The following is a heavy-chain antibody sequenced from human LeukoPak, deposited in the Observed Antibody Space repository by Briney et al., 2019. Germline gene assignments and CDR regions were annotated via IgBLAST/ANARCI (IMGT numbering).Heavy chain of an antibody. CDR1: GYSFTGYY. D-gene: IGHD4-17*01. J-gene: IGHJ4*02. CDR3: ARGGPLDYGNNPEDY. Sequence: GASVKVSCKASGYSFTGYYIHWVRQAPGQGLEWMAWINPKSGDTNYAQKFKGRVTMTRDTSISTAYMELSRLTSDDTAVYYCARGGPLDYGNNPEDYWGLGALVTVSS. CDR2: INPKSGDT. V-gene: IGHV1-2*02.